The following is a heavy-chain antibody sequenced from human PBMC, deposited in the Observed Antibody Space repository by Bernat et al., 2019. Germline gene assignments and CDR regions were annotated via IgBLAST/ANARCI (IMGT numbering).Heavy chain of an antibody. CDR3: ARDGPSSGVDS. Sequence: EVQLVESGGDLVQAGGSLRLSCAASGFTLSNYWMHWVRQAPGEGLVWVSRINKDGGITSYADSVKGRFTISRDNAKSTLYLQMNSLRAEDTAVYFCARDGPSSGVDSWGRGTLVTVSS. J-gene: IGHJ2*01. CDR2: INKDGGIT. CDR1: GFTLSNYW. D-gene: IGHD3-3*01. V-gene: IGHV3-74*01.